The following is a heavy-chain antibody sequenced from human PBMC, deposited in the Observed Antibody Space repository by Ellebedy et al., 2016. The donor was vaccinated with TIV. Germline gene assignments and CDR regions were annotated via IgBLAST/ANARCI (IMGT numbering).Heavy chain of an antibody. D-gene: IGHD3-9*01. V-gene: IGHV3-74*03. CDR1: GFTFSVYW. Sequence: GGSLRLSXAASGFTFSVYWMHWVRQAPGKGLVWVSRINNDATSTTYADSVRGRFIISRDNAKNTLYLQMNSLRVEDTAVYYCARVDWLFDSWGQGTLVTVSS. J-gene: IGHJ5*01. CDR2: INNDATST. CDR3: ARVDWLFDS.